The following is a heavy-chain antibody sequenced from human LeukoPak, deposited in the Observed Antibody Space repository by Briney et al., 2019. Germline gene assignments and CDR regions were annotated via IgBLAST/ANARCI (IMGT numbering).Heavy chain of an antibody. Sequence: NPSETLSLTCTVSGGSISSGSYYWSWVRQPAGKGLEWIGRIYTSGSTNYNPSLKSRVTISVDTSKNQFSLKLSSVTAADTAVYYCARGPPLRITIFGVVKLQGGNNWFDPWGQGTLVTVSS. CDR1: GGSISSGSYY. CDR3: ARGPPLRITIFGVVKLQGGNNWFDP. V-gene: IGHV4-61*02. CDR2: IYTSGST. D-gene: IGHD3-3*01. J-gene: IGHJ5*02.